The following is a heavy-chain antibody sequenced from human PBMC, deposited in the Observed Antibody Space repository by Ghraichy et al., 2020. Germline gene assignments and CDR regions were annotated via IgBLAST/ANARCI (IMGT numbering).Heavy chain of an antibody. Sequence: ASVKVSCKASGYIFTTYGLHWVHQAPGQSLEWMGWINVASGDTKYSERFQGRVVITRDTSASTAFMDLSRLTSEDTAVYYCARDLGDWELLAAWGYWGQGTLVTVSS. V-gene: IGHV1-3*01. J-gene: IGHJ4*02. CDR1: GYIFTTYG. D-gene: IGHD1-26*01. CDR3: ARDLGDWELLAAWGY. CDR2: INVASGDT.